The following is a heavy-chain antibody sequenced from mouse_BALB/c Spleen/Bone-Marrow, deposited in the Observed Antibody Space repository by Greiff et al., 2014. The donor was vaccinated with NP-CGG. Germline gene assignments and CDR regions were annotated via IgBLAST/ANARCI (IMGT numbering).Heavy chain of an antibody. CDR1: GYTFTSYY. V-gene: IGHV1S81*02. D-gene: IGHD2-10*02. Sequence: VQLQQSGAELVKPGASVKLSCKASGYTFTSYYMYWVKQRPGQGLERIGEINPSNGGTNFNEKFKSKATLTVDKSSSTAYMQLSSLTSEDSAVYYCTRRSLYGTPDYWGQGTTLTVSS. CDR3: TRRSLYGTPDY. CDR2: INPSNGGT. J-gene: IGHJ2*01.